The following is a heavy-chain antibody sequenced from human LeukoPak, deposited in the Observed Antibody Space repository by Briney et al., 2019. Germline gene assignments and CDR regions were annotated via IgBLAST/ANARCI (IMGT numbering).Heavy chain of an antibody. CDR3: AGGNQLLYGDYYYYMDV. J-gene: IGHJ6*03. Sequence: SETLSLTCTVSGGSISSYYWSWIRQPAGKGLEWSGRIYTSGSTNYNPSLKSRVTMSVDTSKNQFSLKLSSVTAADTAVYYCAGGNQLLYGDYYYYMDVWGKGTTVTVSS. CDR1: GGSISSYY. V-gene: IGHV4-4*07. CDR2: IYTSGST. D-gene: IGHD2-2*02.